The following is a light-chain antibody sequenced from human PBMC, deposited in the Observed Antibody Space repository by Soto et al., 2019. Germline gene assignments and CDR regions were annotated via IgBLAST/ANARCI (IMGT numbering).Light chain of an antibody. CDR2: EVS. CDR3: ISYAGNKGV. V-gene: IGLV2-8*01. Sequence: QSVLTQPPSASGSPGQSVTISCTGTSSDVGGYNYVSWYQQHPGKAPKLMIYEVSKRPSGVPDRFSGSKSGNTASLTVSGLQAEDEADYCCISYAGNKGVFGGGTKLTVL. J-gene: IGLJ3*02. CDR1: SSDVGGYNY.